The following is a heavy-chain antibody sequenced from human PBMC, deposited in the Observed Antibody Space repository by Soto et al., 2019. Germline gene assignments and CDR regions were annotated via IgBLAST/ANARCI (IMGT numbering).Heavy chain of an antibody. J-gene: IGHJ5*02. CDR2: IRSKGHNYAT. D-gene: IGHD3-16*01. Sequence: GGSLRLSCAASGFAFSGSAMYWVRQASGKGPEWVGRIRSKGHNYATEYAASAKGRFTISRDDSKNTAYLQMNSLRTEDTAVYYCTRDLFSYDYSGILWFDPWGQGTLVTVSS. V-gene: IGHV3-73*01. CDR1: GFAFSGSA. CDR3: TRDLFSYDYSGILWFDP.